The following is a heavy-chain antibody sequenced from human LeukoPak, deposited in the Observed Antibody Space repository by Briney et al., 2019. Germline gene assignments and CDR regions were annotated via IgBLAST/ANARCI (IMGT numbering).Heavy chain of an antibody. CDR3: AAAAVAVDY. V-gene: IGHV4-4*02. J-gene: IGHJ4*02. D-gene: IGHD6-19*01. Sequence: SETLSLTCTVSGDSISSINWWSWVRQPPGKGLEWIGEIYHSGSTNYSPSLKSRITISVDKSKNHFSLKLTSVTAADTAIYYCAAAAVAVDYWGQGTLVTVSS. CDR2: IYHSGST. CDR1: GDSISSINW.